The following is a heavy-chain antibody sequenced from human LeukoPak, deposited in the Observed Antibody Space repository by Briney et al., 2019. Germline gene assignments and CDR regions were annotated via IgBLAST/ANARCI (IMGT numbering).Heavy chain of an antibody. CDR1: GFTFSSYA. Sequence: GGSLRLSCAASGFTFSSYAMHWVRQAPGKGLEWVAVISYDGSNKYYADSVKGRFTISRDNSKNTLYLQMNSLRAEDTAVYYCARDYGYCSSTSCYYSSSWYVVIEQYYFDYWGQGTLVTVSS. CDR2: ISYDGSNK. J-gene: IGHJ4*02. V-gene: IGHV3-30-3*01. CDR3: ARDYGYCSSTSCYYSSSWYVVIEQYYFDY. D-gene: IGHD2-2*01.